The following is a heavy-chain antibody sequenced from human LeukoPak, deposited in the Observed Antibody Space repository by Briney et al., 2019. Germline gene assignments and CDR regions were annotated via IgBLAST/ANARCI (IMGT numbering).Heavy chain of an antibody. CDR3: AKAAGYYSNWFDF. V-gene: IGHV3-23*01. J-gene: IGHJ5*01. CDR1: GFTFNRYA. CDR2: ISGTGAST. D-gene: IGHD3-10*01. Sequence: GGSLRLSCAASGFTFNRYAMNWVHQAPGKGLEWVSAISGTGASTYYADSVKGRFTISRDTSKNTLYLQMNSLRAEDTAVYYCAKAAGYYSNWFDFWGQGTLVTVSS.